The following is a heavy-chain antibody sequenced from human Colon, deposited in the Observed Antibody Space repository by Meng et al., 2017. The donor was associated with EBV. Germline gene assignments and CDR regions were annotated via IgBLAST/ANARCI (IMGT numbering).Heavy chain of an antibody. V-gene: IGHV4-31*03. CDR1: GSSISSGGYY. J-gene: IGHJ5*02. CDR3: ARASYGSGSPLGESWFDP. D-gene: IGHD3-10*01. Sequence: LQEPGQELVKPSQPLSLTCTVSGSSISSGGYYWSWIRQHPGKGLEWIGYIHDSGSTYYNPSLKSRVTISADTSKNQFSLKLSSVTAADTAVYYCARASYGSGSPLGESWFDPWGQGTLVTVSS. CDR2: IHDSGST.